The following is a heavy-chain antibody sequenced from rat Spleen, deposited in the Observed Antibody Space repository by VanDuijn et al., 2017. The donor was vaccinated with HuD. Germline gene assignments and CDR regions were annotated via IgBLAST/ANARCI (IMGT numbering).Heavy chain of an antibody. D-gene: IGHD1-12*02. CDR2: INSAGNT. J-gene: IGHJ3*01. CDR3: ARSEGTHYYLPFAD. CDR1: GYSIISSYR. Sequence: EVQLQESGPGLVKPSQSLSLTCSVTGYSIISSYRWNWIRKFPGNKLEWMGYINSAGNTNYNPSLKSRISISRDTSKNQFFLQVNSLSTEDTATYYCARSEGTHYYLPFADWGQGTLVTLSS. V-gene: IGHV3-3*01.